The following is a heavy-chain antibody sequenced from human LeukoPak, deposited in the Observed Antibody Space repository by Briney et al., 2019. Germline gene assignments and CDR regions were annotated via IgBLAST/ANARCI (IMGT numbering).Heavy chain of an antibody. CDR3: AKGGKWDVTPFDY. CDR1: GFTFSSYS. CDR2: ISSSSSTI. D-gene: IGHD1-26*01. V-gene: IGHV3-48*01. J-gene: IGHJ4*02. Sequence: GGSLRLSCAASGFTFSSYSMNWVRQAPGKGLEWVSYISSSSSTIYYADSVKGRFTISRDNSKNTLYLQVNSLRAEDTAVYYCAKGGKWDVTPFDYWGQGTLVTVSS.